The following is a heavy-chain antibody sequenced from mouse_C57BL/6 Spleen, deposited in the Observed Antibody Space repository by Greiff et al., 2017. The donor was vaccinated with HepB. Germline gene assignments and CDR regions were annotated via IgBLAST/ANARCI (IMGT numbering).Heavy chain of an antibody. CDR2: IHPNSGST. Sequence: VQLQQPGAELVKPGASVKLSCKASGYTFTSYWMHWVKQRPGQGLEWIGMIHPNSGSTNYNEKFKSKATLTVDKSSSTAYMQLSSLTSEDSAVYYCARRGVSGGAMDYWGQGTSVTVSS. V-gene: IGHV1-64*01. CDR3: ARRGVSGGAMDY. J-gene: IGHJ4*01. CDR1: GYTFTSYW.